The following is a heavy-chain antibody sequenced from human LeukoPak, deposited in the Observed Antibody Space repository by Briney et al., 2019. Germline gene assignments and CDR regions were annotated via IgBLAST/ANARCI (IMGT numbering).Heavy chain of an antibody. Sequence: PSETLSLTCTVSGGSISSYYWSWIRQPPGKGLEWIGYIYYSGSTNYNPSLKSRVTISVDTSKNQFTLKLSSVTAADTAVYYCARGGRRSWFDPWGQGTLVTVSS. CDR2: IYYSGST. CDR1: GGSISSYY. V-gene: IGHV4-59*01. J-gene: IGHJ5*02. CDR3: ARGGRRSWFDP.